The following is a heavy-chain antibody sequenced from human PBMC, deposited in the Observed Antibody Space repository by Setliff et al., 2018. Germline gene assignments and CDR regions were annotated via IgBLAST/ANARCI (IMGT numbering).Heavy chain of an antibody. CDR2: ISTYTGKT. V-gene: IGHV1-18*01. D-gene: IGHD2-2*01. CDR1: GYTFSTHG. CDR3: ARFGGSCSSSSCYASDL. J-gene: IGHJ3*01. Sequence: GASVKVSCKASGYTFSTHGINWVRQAPGQGPEWMGVISTYTGKTSYAQKFQGRVTMTTDTSTGTGYMELRSLRSDDTAVYFCARFGGSCSSSSCYASDLWGQGTMVTVSS.